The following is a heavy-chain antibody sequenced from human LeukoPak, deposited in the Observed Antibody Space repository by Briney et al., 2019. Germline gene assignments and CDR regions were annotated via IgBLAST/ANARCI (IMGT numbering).Heavy chain of an antibody. CDR2: INHSGST. J-gene: IGHJ4*02. Sequence: SETLSLTCTVSGGSISGYYWSWIRQPPGKGLEWIGEINHSGSTNYNPSLKSRVTISVDTSKNQFSLKLSSVTAADTAVYYCARGLDCSSTSCYTAIDYWGQGTLVTVSS. V-gene: IGHV4-34*01. CDR3: ARGLDCSSTSCYTAIDY. CDR1: GGSISGYY. D-gene: IGHD2-2*02.